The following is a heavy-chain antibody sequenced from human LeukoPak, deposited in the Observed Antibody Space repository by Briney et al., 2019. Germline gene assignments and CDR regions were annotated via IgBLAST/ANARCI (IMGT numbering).Heavy chain of an antibody. CDR3: ARKGWYSDL. Sequence: GGSLRLSCGASGFTFTTYDMHWVRQAPGKGLEWVSFIRYDGSNKYYVDSVKGRFTISRDNAKNSHYLQMNSLRAEDTAVYYCARKGWYSDLWGRGTLVSVSS. V-gene: IGHV3-30*02. CDR1: GFTFTTYD. J-gene: IGHJ2*01. CDR2: IRYDGSNK.